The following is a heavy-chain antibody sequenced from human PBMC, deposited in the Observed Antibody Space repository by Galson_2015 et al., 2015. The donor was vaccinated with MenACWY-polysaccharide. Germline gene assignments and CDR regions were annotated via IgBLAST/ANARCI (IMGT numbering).Heavy chain of an antibody. CDR1: GFTFNTHA. V-gene: IGHV3-23*01. J-gene: IGHJ5*02. D-gene: IGHD6-13*01. Sequence: SLRLSCAASGFTFNTHAMSWVRQAPGKGLEWVSGIGGRGGSGAGTYYADSVKGRFTISRDNPKNMLYLQMNSLRADDTAVYHCATGSSWYTWFDPWGQGTLVTVSS. CDR3: ATGSSWYTWFDP. CDR2: IGGRGGSGAGT.